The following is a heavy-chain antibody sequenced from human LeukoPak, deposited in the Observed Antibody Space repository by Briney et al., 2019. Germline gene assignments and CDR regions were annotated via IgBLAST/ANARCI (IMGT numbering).Heavy chain of an antibody. CDR1: GFTFSSYA. CDR3: ARGVGHHFDY. Sequence: GGSLRLSCAASGFTFSSYAMHWVRQAPGKGLEWVAVISYDGSNKYYADSVKGRFTISRDNSKNTLYLQMNSLRAEDTAVYYCARGVGHHFDYWAREPWSPSPQ. J-gene: IGHJ4*02. V-gene: IGHV3-30*04. D-gene: IGHD1-26*01. CDR2: ISYDGSNK.